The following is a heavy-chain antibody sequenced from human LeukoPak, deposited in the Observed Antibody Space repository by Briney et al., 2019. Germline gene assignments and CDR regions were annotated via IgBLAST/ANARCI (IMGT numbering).Heavy chain of an antibody. CDR3: ASGTRFDRPAYRIAAAGPQGY. Sequence: PGGSLRLSCAASGFTFSSYAMSWVRQAPGKGLEWVAVISYDGSNKYYADSVKGRFTISRDNSKNTLYLQMNSLRAEDTAVYYCASGTRFDRPAYRIAAAGPQGYWGQGTLVTVSS. J-gene: IGHJ4*02. D-gene: IGHD6-13*01. V-gene: IGHV3-30-3*01. CDR2: ISYDGSNK. CDR1: GFTFSSYA.